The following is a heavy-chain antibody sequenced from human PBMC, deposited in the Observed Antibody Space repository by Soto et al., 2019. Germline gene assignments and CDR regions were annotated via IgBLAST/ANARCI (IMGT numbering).Heavy chain of an antibody. CDR2: IYYSGKT. Sequence: SETLSLTCSLSGASITSTTYFWAWIRQPPRKGLEWVGSIYYSGKTNYNPSLKSRTTISVDRSRNQFSLQVSSVTAADTAVYYCAKNLPRTGSFDYWGQGTVVPVCS. D-gene: IGHD2-15*01. J-gene: IGHJ4*02. V-gene: IGHV4-39*01. CDR3: AKNLPRTGSFDY. CDR1: GASITSTTYF.